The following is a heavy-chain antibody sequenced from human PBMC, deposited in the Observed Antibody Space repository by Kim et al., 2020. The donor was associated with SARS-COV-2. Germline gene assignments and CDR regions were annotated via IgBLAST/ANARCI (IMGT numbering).Heavy chain of an antibody. V-gene: IGHV3-13*04. D-gene: IGHD5-18*01. Sequence: GGSLRLSCAASGFTFGGHDMHCVRQVTGKDLEWVAANGTAGVTFYAASVKGRFIISRENGENSLFLQMDSLRVGDTAIYYCARGIHLWLCVDVWDQGTTVT. CDR1: GFTFGGHD. CDR2: NGTAGVT. J-gene: IGHJ6*02. CDR3: ARGIHLWLCVDV.